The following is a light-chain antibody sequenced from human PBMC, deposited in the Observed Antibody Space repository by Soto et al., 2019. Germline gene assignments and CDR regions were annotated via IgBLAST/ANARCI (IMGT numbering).Light chain of an antibody. CDR3: SSYAGSSNV. J-gene: IGLJ1*01. CDR2: EVN. V-gene: IGLV2-8*01. Sequence: QSALTQPASVSGSPGQSITISCTGSSSDVGGYHYVSWYQQHPGKAPKLMIYEVNKRPSGVPDRFSGSKSGNTASLTVSGLQAEDEADYYCSSYAGSSNVFGTGTKLTVL. CDR1: SSDVGGYHY.